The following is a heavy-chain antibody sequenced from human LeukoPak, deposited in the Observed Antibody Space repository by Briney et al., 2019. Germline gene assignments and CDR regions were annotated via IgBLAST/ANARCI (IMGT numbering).Heavy chain of an antibody. CDR3: AKVKEMYSSGSYYFDY. CDR1: GFTFSSYG. J-gene: IGHJ4*02. V-gene: IGHV3-30*18. D-gene: IGHD6-19*01. CDR2: ISYDGFNP. Sequence: PGRSLRLSCAASGFTFSSYGMHWVHQAPGKGLEWVAVISYDGFNPYYEDSVKGRFTISRDNSKNTLWLQMNSLRAEDTAVYYCAKVKEMYSSGSYYFDYWGQGTLVTVSS.